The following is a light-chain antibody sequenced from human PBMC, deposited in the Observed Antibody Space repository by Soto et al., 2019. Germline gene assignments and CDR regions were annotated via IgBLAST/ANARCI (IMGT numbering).Light chain of an antibody. CDR3: AAWDGSLDVVL. CDR1: SSNIGTNT. CDR2: NTN. J-gene: IGLJ2*01. V-gene: IGLV1-44*01. Sequence: QSALTQPPSASGTPGQRVTISCSGSSSNIGTNTVNWYQQFPGSAPQLLLYNTNQRPSGVPGRFSGSKSGTSASLAISGLQSEDEADYDCAAWDGSLDVVLFGGGTKVTVL.